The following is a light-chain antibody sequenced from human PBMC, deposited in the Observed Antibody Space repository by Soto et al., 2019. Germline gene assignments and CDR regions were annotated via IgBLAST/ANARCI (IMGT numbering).Light chain of an antibody. V-gene: IGKV1-9*01. CDR2: AAS. CDR1: QGVSNY. Sequence: DSQLTQSPSFLSASVGDRVTITCRASQGVSNYLAWYQQKPGKAPKLLIYAASTLQSGVPSRFSGSGSGTEFTLTISSLQPDDFATYYCQPLNSYPRTSGQGTKLDIK. J-gene: IGKJ1*01. CDR3: QPLNSYPRT.